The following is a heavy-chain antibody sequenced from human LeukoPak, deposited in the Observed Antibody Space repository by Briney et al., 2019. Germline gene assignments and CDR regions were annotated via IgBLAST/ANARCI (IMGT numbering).Heavy chain of an antibody. J-gene: IGHJ4*02. Sequence: GGSLRLSCAASGFTFSSDAMSWVRQAPGKGLEWVSAISGSGGSTYYADSVKGRFTISRDNSKNTLYLQMNSLRAEDTAVYYCAKDSGSSGYYYLIYWGQGTLVTVSS. CDR1: GFTFSSDA. CDR2: ISGSGGST. D-gene: IGHD3-22*01. CDR3: AKDSGSSGYYYLIY. V-gene: IGHV3-23*01.